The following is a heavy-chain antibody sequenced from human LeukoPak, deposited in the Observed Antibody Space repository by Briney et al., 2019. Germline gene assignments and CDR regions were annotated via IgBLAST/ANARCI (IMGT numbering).Heavy chain of an antibody. CDR3: AKGSGYDPFPDAFDI. CDR2: IYYSGST. CDR1: GGSISSYY. D-gene: IGHD5-12*01. Sequence: SETLSLTCTVSGGSISSYYWSWIRQPPGKGLEWIGYIYYSGSTNYNPSLKSRVTISVDTSKNQFSLKLSSVTAADTAVYYCAKGSGYDPFPDAFDIWGQGTMVTVSS. V-gene: IGHV4-59*01. J-gene: IGHJ3*02.